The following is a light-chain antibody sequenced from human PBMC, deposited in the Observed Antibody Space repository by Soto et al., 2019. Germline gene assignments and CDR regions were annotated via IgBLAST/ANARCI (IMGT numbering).Light chain of an antibody. Sequence: QSALTQPASVSGSPGQSIAISCTGTSSDVGGYDYVSWYQQLPGKAPKLMIYDVNNRPSGASNRFSGSKSGNTASLTTSGLQAEDEADYYCSSYTSSRTHVFGTGTKLTVL. J-gene: IGLJ1*01. CDR1: SSDVGGYDY. CDR2: DVN. CDR3: SSYTSSRTHV. V-gene: IGLV2-14*03.